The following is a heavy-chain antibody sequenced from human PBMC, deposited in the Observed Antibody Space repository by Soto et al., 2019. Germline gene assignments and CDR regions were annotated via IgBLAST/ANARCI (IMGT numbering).Heavy chain of an antibody. J-gene: IGHJ6*02. CDR3: ARGGDTFGSYYYYGMDV. D-gene: IGHD5-18*01. CDR2: ISYDGNEK. V-gene: IGHV3-30*03. Sequence: GGSLRLSCAATGFAFSTYGMHWVRQAPGKGREWVAAISYDGNEKYYADSLQGRFTISRDNSKNALYLQVNSLRGEDTAVYYCARGGDTFGSYYYYGMDVWGQGTTVTVSS. CDR1: GFAFSTYG.